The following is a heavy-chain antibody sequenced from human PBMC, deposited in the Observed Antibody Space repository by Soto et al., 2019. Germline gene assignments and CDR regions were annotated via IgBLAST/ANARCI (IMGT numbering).Heavy chain of an antibody. Sequence: PGESLKISCAASGFIFSSFGMHWVRQAPGKGLEWVAHIWYDGSNTYYADSVKGRFTISRDNSRNTLYLQMNSLRAEDTAVYHCVRGLLGSGGHFDYWGQGTPVTVSS. J-gene: IGHJ4*02. D-gene: IGHD7-27*01. CDR2: IWYDGSNT. V-gene: IGHV3-33*01. CDR3: VRGLLGSGGHFDY. CDR1: GFIFSSFG.